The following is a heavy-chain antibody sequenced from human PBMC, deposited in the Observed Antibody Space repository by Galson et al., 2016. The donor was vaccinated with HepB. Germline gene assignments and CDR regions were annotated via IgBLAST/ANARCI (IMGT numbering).Heavy chain of an antibody. CDR3: ARERDYGDYVVFDY. V-gene: IGHV3-11*06. J-gene: IGHJ4*02. CDR1: GFTFSDYY. Sequence: SLRLSCAASGFTFSDYYMSWIRQAPGKGLEWVTYISSSGSYTYYADSVKGRFTISRDNAKNSLYLQLNSLRVEGTAVYYCARERDYGDYVVFDYWGQGSLATVSS. CDR2: ISSSGSYT. D-gene: IGHD4-17*01.